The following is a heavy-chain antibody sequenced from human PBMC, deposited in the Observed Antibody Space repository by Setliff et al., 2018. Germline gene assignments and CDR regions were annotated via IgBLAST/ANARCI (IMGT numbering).Heavy chain of an antibody. J-gene: IGHJ4*02. Sequence: GASLKISCKGSGYSFSNFWIGWVRQMPGKGLEWMGIIYPGDSHTRYSPSFQGQVTMSADKSINTAYLQWSNLKASDTAIYYCARSLVGATYPVYFDYWGQGALVTVSS. V-gene: IGHV5-51*01. CDR1: GYSFSNFW. CDR3: ARSLVGATYPVYFDY. D-gene: IGHD1-26*01. CDR2: IYPGDSHT.